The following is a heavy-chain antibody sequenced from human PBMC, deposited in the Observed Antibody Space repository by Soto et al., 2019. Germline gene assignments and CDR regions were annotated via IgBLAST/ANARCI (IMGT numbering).Heavy chain of an antibody. Sequence: EVQVVESGGGLVQPGGSLRLSCAASGFTVSHNNVSWVRQAPGKGLECVSIIYRGSSTYYADSVKGRFTISSDNSKNTVYLQMNSLRVEDTAVYYCAKDHRDFGAPFHVWGRGTLVTVSP. CDR1: GFTVSHNN. J-gene: IGHJ2*01. V-gene: IGHV3-66*01. CDR2: IYRGSST. CDR3: AKDHRDFGAPFHV. D-gene: IGHD4-17*01.